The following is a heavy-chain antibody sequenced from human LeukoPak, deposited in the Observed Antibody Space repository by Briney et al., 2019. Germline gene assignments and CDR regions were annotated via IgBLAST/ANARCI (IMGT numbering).Heavy chain of an antibody. CDR1: GGSIGPYY. CDR2: ISYSGST. D-gene: IGHD4-17*01. V-gene: IGHV4-59*01. Sequence: ASETLSLTCAVSGGSIGPYYWMWIRQPPGKGLEWIGYISYSGSTSFNPSLKSRVTISLDTSTNRVSLKLSSVTAADTALYYCARAGSFRLTTTLWGQGTLVTVSS. CDR3: ARAGSFRLTTTL. J-gene: IGHJ4*02.